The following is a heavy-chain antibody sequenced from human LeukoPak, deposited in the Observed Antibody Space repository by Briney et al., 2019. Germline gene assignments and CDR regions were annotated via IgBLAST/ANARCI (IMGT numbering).Heavy chain of an antibody. Sequence: GGSLRLSCAASGFTFSNYDMHWVRQATGKGLEWVSAIGTAGDTYYPGSVKGRFTISREDAKNSLYLQTNSLRAEDTAVYYCARDGNGEQQLDDWGQGTLVTVSS. CDR2: IGTAGDT. CDR1: GFTFSNYD. J-gene: IGHJ4*02. CDR3: ARDGNGEQQLDD. D-gene: IGHD6-13*01. V-gene: IGHV3-13*01.